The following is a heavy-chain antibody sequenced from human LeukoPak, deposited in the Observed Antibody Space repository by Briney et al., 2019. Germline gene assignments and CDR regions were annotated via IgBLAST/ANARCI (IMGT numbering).Heavy chain of an antibody. J-gene: IGHJ4*02. CDR3: ARVVRGYSYGSWYFDY. V-gene: IGHV4-34*01. CDR1: GGSFSGYY. Sequence: SETLSLTCAVYGGSFSGYYWSWIRQPPGKGLEWIGEINHSGSTNYNPSLKSRVTISVDTSKNQFSLKLSSVTAADTAVYYCARVVRGYSYGSWYFDYWRQGTLVTVSS. D-gene: IGHD5-18*01. CDR2: INHSGST.